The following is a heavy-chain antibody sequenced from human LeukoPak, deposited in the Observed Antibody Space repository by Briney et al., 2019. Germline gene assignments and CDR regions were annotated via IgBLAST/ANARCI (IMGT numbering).Heavy chain of an antibody. D-gene: IGHD3-10*01. V-gene: IGHV3-30*18. J-gene: IGHJ4*02. CDR3: AKEGPYYATARSGNFDY. CDR1: GFTFSSYG. CDR2: ISYDGSNK. Sequence: GGSLRLSCAASGFTFSSYGMHWVRQAPGKGLEWVAVISYDGSNKYYAYSVKGRFTISRDNSKNTLYLQMNSLRAEDTAVYYCAKEGPYYATARSGNFDYWGQGTLVTVSS.